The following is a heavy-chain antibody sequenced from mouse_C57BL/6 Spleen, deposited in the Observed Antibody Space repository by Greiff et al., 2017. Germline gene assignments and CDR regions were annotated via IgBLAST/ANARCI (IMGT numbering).Heavy chain of an antibody. D-gene: IGHD1-1*01. CDR2: IDPETGGT. J-gene: IGHJ3*01. V-gene: IGHV1-15*01. Sequence: QVQLKQSGAELVRPGASVTLSCKASGFTFTDYEMHWVKQTPVHGLEWIGAIDPETGGTAYNQKFKGKAILTADKSSSTAYMELRSLTSEDSAVYYCTEDTAVEGGPWFAYWGQGTLVTVSA. CDR3: TEDTAVEGGPWFAY. CDR1: GFTFTDYE.